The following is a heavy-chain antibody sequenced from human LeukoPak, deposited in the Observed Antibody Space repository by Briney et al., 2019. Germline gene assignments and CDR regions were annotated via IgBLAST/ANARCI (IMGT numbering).Heavy chain of an antibody. J-gene: IGHJ4*02. CDR3: AKVHLGGYSSSYYDLSYFDY. CDR2: ISGSGTST. Sequence: PGGSLRPSCAPSGFTFSSYAMGWVPQAPGKGLEWVSGISGSGTSTYYADSVKGRFTISRDNSKNTLYLQMNSLRAEDTAVYYCAKVHLGGYSSSYYDLSYFDYWGQGTLVTVSS. V-gene: IGHV3-23*01. CDR1: GFTFSSYA. D-gene: IGHD6-13*01.